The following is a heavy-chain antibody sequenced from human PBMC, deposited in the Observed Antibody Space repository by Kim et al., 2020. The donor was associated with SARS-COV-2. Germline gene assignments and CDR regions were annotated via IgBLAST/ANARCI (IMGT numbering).Heavy chain of an antibody. D-gene: IGHD3-9*01. CDR2: IKSKTDGGTT. J-gene: IGHJ6*02. CDR3: TTEGNVLRYFDWLLRPYYYYGMDV. CDR1: GFTFSNAW. V-gene: IGHV3-15*01. Sequence: GGSLRLSCAASGFTFSNAWMSWVRQAPGKGLEWVGRIKSKTDGGTTDYAAPVKGRFTISRDDSKNTLYLQMNSLKTEDTAVYYCTTEGNVLRYFDWLLRPYYYYGMDVWGQGTTVTVSS.